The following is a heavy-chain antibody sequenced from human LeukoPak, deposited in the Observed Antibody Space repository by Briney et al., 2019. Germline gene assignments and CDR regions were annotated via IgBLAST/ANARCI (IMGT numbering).Heavy chain of an antibody. D-gene: IGHD3-22*01. J-gene: IGHJ6*03. CDR1: GVTFSSYA. V-gene: IGHV1-69*05. CDR2: IIPIFGTA. Sequence: PAASVKLSCKASGVTFSSYAISWVRQAPGQGLEWMGGIIPIFGTANYAQKFQGRVTITTDESTSTAYMELSSLRSEDTAVYYCARDRGYYYDSSGYESRAYYYYMVVWGKGTTVTVSS. CDR3: ARDRGYYYDSSGYESRAYYYYMVV.